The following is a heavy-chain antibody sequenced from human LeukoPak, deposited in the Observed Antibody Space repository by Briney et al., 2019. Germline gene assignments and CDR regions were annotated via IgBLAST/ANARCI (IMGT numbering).Heavy chain of an antibody. Sequence: ASVKVSCKASGYTFTSYYLHWVRQAPGQGLEWVGIINPSGGSTSYAQKFQGRVTITADESTSTAHMELSSLRSEDTAVYYCARDLDSSGYYFDYWGQGTLVTVSS. CDR2: INPSGGST. D-gene: IGHD3-22*01. CDR1: GYTFTSYY. CDR3: ARDLDSSGYYFDY. V-gene: IGHV1-46*01. J-gene: IGHJ4*02.